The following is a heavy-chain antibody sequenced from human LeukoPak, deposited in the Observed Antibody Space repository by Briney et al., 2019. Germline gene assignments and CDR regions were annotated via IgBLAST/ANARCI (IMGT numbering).Heavy chain of an antibody. Sequence: VKVSCKASGYTFTGYYMHWVRQAPGQGLEWMGRIIPILGIANYAQKFQGRVTITADKSTSTAYMELSSLRSEDTAAYYCARAGGRRDGYNFDYWGQGTLVTVSS. CDR2: IIPILGIA. V-gene: IGHV1-69*10. CDR3: ARAGGRRDGYNFDY. J-gene: IGHJ4*02. D-gene: IGHD5-24*01. CDR1: GYTFTGYY.